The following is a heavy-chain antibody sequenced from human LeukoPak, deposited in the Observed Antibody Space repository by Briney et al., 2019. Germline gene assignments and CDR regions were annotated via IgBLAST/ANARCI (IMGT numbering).Heavy chain of an antibody. CDR2: IHYSAST. D-gene: IGHD3-22*01. CDR1: GGSTNRYY. Sequence: PSETLSLTCAVSGGSTNRYYWSWSRQPAGKQVEGRGHIHYSASTKYNLSLKGRVTISVDTRKNQFSLKLTSATDADTAVYYCASDRLDSSGYYAFDLWGQGTMVTVSS. J-gene: IGHJ3*01. V-gene: IGHV4-59*01. CDR3: ASDRLDSSGYYAFDL.